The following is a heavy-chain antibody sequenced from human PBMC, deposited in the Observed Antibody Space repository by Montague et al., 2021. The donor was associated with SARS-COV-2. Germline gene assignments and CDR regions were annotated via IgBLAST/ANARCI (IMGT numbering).Heavy chain of an antibody. CDR1: GGSFSGYY. Sequence: SETLSLTCAVYGGSFSGYYWSWIRQPAGKGLEWIGHIYATGSAKYNPSLESRVTISVDTSNNQFSLRLNSVTAADTAVYYCTRVVVVVPASPAPTLFDPWGQGILVTVSS. D-gene: IGHD2-15*01. CDR3: TRVVVVVPASPAPTLFDP. CDR2: IYATGSA. J-gene: IGHJ5*02. V-gene: IGHV4-59*10.